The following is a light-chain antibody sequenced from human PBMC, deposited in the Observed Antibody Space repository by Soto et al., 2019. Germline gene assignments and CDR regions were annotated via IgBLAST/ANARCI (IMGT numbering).Light chain of an antibody. Sequence: QSALTQPACVSGSPGQSITISCTGTSSDVGGYNYVSWYQQHPGKAPKLMIYEVSNRPSGVYNRFSGSKSGNTDSLTISGLQAEDEADYSCSSYTSSSIDYVFGTGTKLTVL. CDR3: SSYTSSSIDYV. J-gene: IGLJ1*01. CDR1: SSDVGGYNY. CDR2: EVS. V-gene: IGLV2-14*01.